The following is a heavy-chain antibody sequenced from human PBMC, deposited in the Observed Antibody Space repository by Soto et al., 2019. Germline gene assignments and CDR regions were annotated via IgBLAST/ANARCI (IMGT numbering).Heavy chain of an antibody. CDR1: GFDFSTFP. D-gene: IGHD5-18*01. J-gene: IGHJ4*02. CDR2: ISATGGDT. Sequence: GGSLRLSCAATGFDFSTFPLSWVRQPPGKGLEWLSAISATGGDTDYADSVKGRFAISRDNSRNTLYLQLSSLRADDTAVYYCAGPGYSSQDYWGQGTLVTVSS. CDR3: AGPGYSSQDY. V-gene: IGHV3-23*01.